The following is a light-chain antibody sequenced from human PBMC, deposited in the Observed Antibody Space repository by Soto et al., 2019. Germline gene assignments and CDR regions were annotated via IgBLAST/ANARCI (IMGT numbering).Light chain of an antibody. CDR1: QSLSVSY. Sequence: PGDRATLSCRASQSLSVSYIAWYQQKPGQAPRLLIYSTSTRAAGIPDRFTGRGSGTHFTLAISRLEPEDFAVYYCHQFGDSPQTFGQGTKVDMK. V-gene: IGKV3-20*01. CDR3: HQFGDSPQT. CDR2: STS. J-gene: IGKJ1*01.